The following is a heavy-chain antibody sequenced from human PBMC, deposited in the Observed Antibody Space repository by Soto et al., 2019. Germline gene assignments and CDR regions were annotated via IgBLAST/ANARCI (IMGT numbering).Heavy chain of an antibody. V-gene: IGHV3-11*01. Sequence: QVQLVESGGGLVKPGGSLRLSCAASGFTFSDYYMSWIRQAPGKGLEWVSYIDSSGSIIYYTDSVKCRFTISRDNAKNSVYLQMNSLRAEDTAVYYCARDLGYYDSSGYFDFWGQGSLVTVSS. D-gene: IGHD3-22*01. J-gene: IGHJ4*02. CDR1: GFTFSDYY. CDR2: IDSSGSII. CDR3: ARDLGYYDSSGYFDF.